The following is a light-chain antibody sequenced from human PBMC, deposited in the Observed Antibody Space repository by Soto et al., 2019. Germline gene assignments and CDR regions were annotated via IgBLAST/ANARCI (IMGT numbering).Light chain of an antibody. Sequence: IPMTPSPSAMSASVGDRVTITCRASQGISNHLVWFQQRPGKVPKRLIYDASSLQTGVPSRFSGSGSGTDFTLTISSLQPEDFATYYCLQHTNCPLTFGQGTRLEIK. J-gene: IGKJ5*01. CDR3: LQHTNCPLT. V-gene: IGKV1-17*03. CDR2: DAS. CDR1: QGISNH.